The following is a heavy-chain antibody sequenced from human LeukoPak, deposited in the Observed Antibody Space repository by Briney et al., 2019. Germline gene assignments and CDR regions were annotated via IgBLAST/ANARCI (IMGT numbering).Heavy chain of an antibody. CDR2: IYPGDSDT. CDR1: GYDFRYYG. Sequence: GESLKISCKASGYDFRYYGSGWVRQMPGKGLDSMCRIYPGDSDTRYNQSFEGQLTISPDKPIKNASLQWSSPKAPHTAMYFCARGHRGHWHSYSHYRGQGPLVTVS. CDR3: ARGHRGHWHSYSHY. V-gene: IGHV5-51*01. J-gene: IGHJ4*02. D-gene: IGHD1-1*01.